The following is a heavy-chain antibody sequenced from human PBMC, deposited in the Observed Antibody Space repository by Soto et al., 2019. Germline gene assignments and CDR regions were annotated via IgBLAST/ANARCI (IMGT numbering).Heavy chain of an antibody. V-gene: IGHV4-39*01. CDR2: IYYSGST. J-gene: IGHJ4*02. CDR3: ARRYEHSSGWPFDY. D-gene: IGHD6-19*01. Sequence: QLLESGPGLVKPSETLSLTCTVSGGSISSSSYYWGWIRQPPGKGLEWIGSIYYSGSTYYNPSLKSRVTISVDTSKNQFSLKLSCVTAADTAVYYCARRYEHSSGWPFDYWGQGTLVTVSS. CDR1: GGSISSSSYY.